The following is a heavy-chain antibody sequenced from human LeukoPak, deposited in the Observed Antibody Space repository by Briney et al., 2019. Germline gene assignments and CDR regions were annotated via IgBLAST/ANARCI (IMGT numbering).Heavy chain of an antibody. Sequence: SETLSLTCAVYGGSFSGYHWSWIRQPPGKGLEWIGEINHSGSTNYNPSLKSRVTISVDTSKNQFSLKLSSVTAADTAVYYCARGRRKNQLRRNYGMDVWGQGTTVTVSS. V-gene: IGHV4-34*01. CDR3: ARGRRKNQLRRNYGMDV. J-gene: IGHJ6*02. D-gene: IGHD2-2*01. CDR1: GGSFSGYH. CDR2: INHSGST.